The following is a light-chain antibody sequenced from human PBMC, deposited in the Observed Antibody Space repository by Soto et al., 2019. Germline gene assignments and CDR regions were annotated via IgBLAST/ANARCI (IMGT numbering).Light chain of an antibody. V-gene: IGKV4-1*01. J-gene: IGKJ4*01. Sequence: DIVMTQSPDSLAVSLGERATINCKSSQSVSYSSNNKHYLAWYQQKAGQPPNLLIYSASIRESGFPDRVSGSWAWTYLTLTLSTLQSEVVADYYCQQCVSVPYTFGGGTKVELK. CDR3: QQCVSVPYT. CDR2: SAS. CDR1: QSVSYSSNNKHY.